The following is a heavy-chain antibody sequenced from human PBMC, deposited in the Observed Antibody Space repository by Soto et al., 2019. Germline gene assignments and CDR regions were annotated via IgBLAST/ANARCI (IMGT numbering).Heavy chain of an antibody. D-gene: IGHD2-15*01. J-gene: IGHJ6*02. V-gene: IGHV1-24*01. CDR3: ATGQYCSGGSCYSNYYGMDV. CDR2: FDPEDGET. CDR1: GYTLTELS. Sequence: APVKVSCSVSGYTLTELSMHYVRQAPGKGLEWMGGFDPEDGETIYAQKFQGRVTMTEDTSTDTAYMELSSLRSEDTAVYYCATGQYCSGGSCYSNYYGMDVWGQGTTVTVSS.